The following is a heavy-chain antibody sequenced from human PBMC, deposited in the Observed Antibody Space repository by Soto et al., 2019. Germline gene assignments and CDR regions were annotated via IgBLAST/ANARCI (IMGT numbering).Heavy chain of an antibody. CDR2: IYYDGNT. V-gene: IGHV4-59*12. CDR3: ARVPDY. CDR1: GGSISSYY. Sequence: SETLSLTCTVSGGSISSYYWGWIRQPPGKGLECIGNIYYDGNTNYNPSLKSRVTISIDRSKNQFSLKLSSVSAPDTAVYYCARVPDYWGQGILVTVSS. J-gene: IGHJ4*02.